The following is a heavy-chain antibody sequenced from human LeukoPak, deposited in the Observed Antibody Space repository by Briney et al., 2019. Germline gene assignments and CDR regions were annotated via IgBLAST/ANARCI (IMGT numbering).Heavy chain of an antibody. CDR1: GFTFSSYG. D-gene: IGHD2-2*01. CDR3: AKDIVVVPAAMPGGYYYYYYGMDV. V-gene: IGHV3-30*18. J-gene: IGHJ6*02. CDR2: ISYDGSNK. Sequence: PGGSLRLSCAASGFTFSSYGMHWVRQAPGKGLEWVAVISYDGSNKYYADSVKGRFTISRDNSKNTLYLQMNSLRAEDTAVYYCAKDIVVVPAAMPGGYYYYYYGMDVWGQGTTVTVS.